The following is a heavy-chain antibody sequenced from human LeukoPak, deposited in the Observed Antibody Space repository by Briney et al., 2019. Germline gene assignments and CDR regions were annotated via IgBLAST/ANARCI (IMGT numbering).Heavy chain of an antibody. CDR2: IFSGGST. CDR3: ARGDYKTAFDY. J-gene: IGHJ4*02. Sequence: PGGSLRLSCAASGFTVSGNYMSWVRQAPGKGLEWVSVIFSGGSTYYADSVRGRFTISRDNSKNTLYLQMNSLRAEDTAVYYCARGDYKTAFDYWGQGTLVTVSS. V-gene: IGHV3-53*01. D-gene: IGHD2-21*02. CDR1: GFTVSGNY.